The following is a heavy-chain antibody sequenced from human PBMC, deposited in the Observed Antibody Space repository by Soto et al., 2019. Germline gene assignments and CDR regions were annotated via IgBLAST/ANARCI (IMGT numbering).Heavy chain of an antibody. CDR3: ARLVVGSSWYYFDY. V-gene: IGHV4-39*01. J-gene: IGHJ4*02. Sequence: SETLSLTCTVSGGSISSSSYYWGWIRQPPGKGLEWIGSIYYSGSAYYNPSLKSRVTISVDTSKNQFSLKLSSVTAADTAVYYCARLVVGSSWYYFDYWGQGTLVTVSS. CDR2: IYYSGSA. CDR1: GGSISSSSYY. D-gene: IGHD6-13*01.